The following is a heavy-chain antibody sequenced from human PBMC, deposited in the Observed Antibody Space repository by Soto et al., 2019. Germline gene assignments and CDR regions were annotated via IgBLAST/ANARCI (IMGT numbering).Heavy chain of an antibody. CDR1: GYTFTGYY. CDR3: ARILAADHYGMDV. Sequence: ASVKVSCKASGYTFTGYYMHWVRQAPGQGLEWMGWINPNSGGTNYAQKFQGRVTMTRDTSISTAYMELSSLRSEDTAVYYCARILAADHYGMDVWGQGTTVTVSS. J-gene: IGHJ6*02. V-gene: IGHV1-2*02. CDR2: INPNSGGT.